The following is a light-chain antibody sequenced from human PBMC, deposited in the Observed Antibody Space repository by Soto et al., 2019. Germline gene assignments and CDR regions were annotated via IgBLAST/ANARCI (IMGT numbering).Light chain of an antibody. CDR2: DVN. J-gene: IGLJ2*01. CDR1: SSDVGGYNY. Sequence: QSALTQPASVSGSPGQSITISCTGTSSDVGGYNYVSWYQHHPDKAPKLMIYDVNNRPSGVSNRFSGSKSGNTASLTISGLQAEDEAAYYCSSYTSSSTRLVFDGGTKLTVL. CDR3: SSYTSSSTRLV. V-gene: IGLV2-14*03.